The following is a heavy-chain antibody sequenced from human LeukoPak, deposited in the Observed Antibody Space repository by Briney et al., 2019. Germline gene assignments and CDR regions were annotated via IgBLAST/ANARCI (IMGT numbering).Heavy chain of an antibody. V-gene: IGHV1-2*02. J-gene: IGHJ4*02. D-gene: IGHD1-26*01. CDR3: AREDSGSSDFDY. Sequence: ASVKVSCKASGYTFTGYYMHWVRQAPGQGLEWMGWINPNNGGTNYAQKFQGRVTMTRDTSISTAYMELSRLRSDDTAVYYCAREDSGSSDFDYWGQGTLVTVSS. CDR1: GYTFTGYY. CDR2: INPNNGGT.